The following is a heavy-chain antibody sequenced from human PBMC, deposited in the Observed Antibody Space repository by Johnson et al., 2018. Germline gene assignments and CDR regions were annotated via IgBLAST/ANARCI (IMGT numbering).Heavy chain of an antibody. J-gene: IGHJ4*02. CDR3: AGSQATSGDYSY. CDR1: GYTFTTYW. CDR2: IYPGDSDT. Sequence: EVQLVETGAEMKKPGESLKISCQGSGYTFTTYWIGWVRQMPGKGLEWMGIIYPGDSDTIYSPSFQGQVTMSPDTAISPAYLQWSSLKASGTAVYYCAGSQATSGDYSYGGQGTLVTVSS. V-gene: IGHV5-51*03. D-gene: IGHD3-22*01.